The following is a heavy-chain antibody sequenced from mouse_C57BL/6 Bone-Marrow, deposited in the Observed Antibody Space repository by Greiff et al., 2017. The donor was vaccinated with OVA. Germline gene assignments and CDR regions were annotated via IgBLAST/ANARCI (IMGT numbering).Heavy chain of an antibody. Sequence: QVQLQQSGAELVRPGASVKLSCKASGYTFTSYGISWVKQRPGQGLEWIGEIYPRSGNTYYNAKFKGKATLTADKSSSTAYMELRSLTSEDSAVYFGARSHYGSSCYYAMDYWGQGTTVTVSS. D-gene: IGHD1-1*01. CDR1: GYTFTSYG. J-gene: IGHJ4*01. CDR3: ARSHYGSSCYYAMDY. CDR2: IYPRSGNT. V-gene: IGHV1-81*01.